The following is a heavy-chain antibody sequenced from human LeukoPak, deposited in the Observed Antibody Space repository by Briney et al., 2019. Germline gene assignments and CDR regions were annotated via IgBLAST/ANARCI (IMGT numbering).Heavy chain of an antibody. CDR3: ATAAEDTRGHYQGFEY. CDR1: GFTFSSYW. J-gene: IGHJ4*02. V-gene: IGHV3-7*01. D-gene: IGHD3-22*01. Sequence: GGSLRLSCAASGFTFSSYWMSWVRQAPGKGLEWVANIKQDGSEKYYVDSVKGRFTISRDNAKHSLYLEMNRLTADDTAFYYCATAAEDTRGHYQGFEYWGQGTLVTVSS. CDR2: IKQDGSEK.